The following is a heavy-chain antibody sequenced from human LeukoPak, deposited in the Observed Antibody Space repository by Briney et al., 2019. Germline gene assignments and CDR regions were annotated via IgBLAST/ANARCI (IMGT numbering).Heavy chain of an antibody. Sequence: GASVKVSCKASGYTFTGYYMHWVRQAPGQGLEWIGWINPNSGGTNYAQKFQGRVTMTRDTSISTAYMELSRLRSDDTAVYYCARIVGAPWSEYFQHWGQGTLVTVSS. CDR2: INPNSGGT. V-gene: IGHV1-2*02. J-gene: IGHJ1*01. CDR3: ARIVGAPWSEYFQH. CDR1: GYTFTGYY. D-gene: IGHD1-26*01.